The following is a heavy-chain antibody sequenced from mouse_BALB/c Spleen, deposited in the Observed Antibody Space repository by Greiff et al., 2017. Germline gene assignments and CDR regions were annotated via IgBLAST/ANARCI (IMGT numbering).Heavy chain of an antibody. CDR1: GYTFTSYW. J-gene: IGHJ4*01. D-gene: IGHD2-4*01. Sequence: VQLQQSGAELARPGASVKLSCKASGYTFTSYWMQWVKQRPGQGLEWIGAIYPGDGDTRYTQKFKGKATLTADKSSSTAYMQLSSLASEDSAVYYCARRVYYDYDENAMDYWGQGTSVTVSS. V-gene: IGHV1-87*01. CDR2: IYPGDGDT. CDR3: ARRVYYDYDENAMDY.